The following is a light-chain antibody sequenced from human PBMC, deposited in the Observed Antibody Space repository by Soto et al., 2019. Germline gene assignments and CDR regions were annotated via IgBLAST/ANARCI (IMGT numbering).Light chain of an antibody. J-gene: IGLJ2*01. CDR1: SSNIGAGYD. CDR3: QPYDSSLSGWL. V-gene: IGLV1-40*01. Sequence: QSVLTQPPSVSGAPGQRVTISCTGSSSNIGAGYDVHWYQQLPGTAPKLLVHGNTDRPSGVPDRFSGSKSGTSASLAITGLQAEDEADYYCQPYDSSLSGWLFGGGTKLTVL. CDR2: GNT.